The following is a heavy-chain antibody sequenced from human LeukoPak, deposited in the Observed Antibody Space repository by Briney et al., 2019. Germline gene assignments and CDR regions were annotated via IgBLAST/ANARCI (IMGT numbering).Heavy chain of an antibody. CDR3: ARRGDYSNLDY. V-gene: IGHV4-34*01. Sequence: SETLSLTCAVYGGSFSGCYWSWIRQPPGKGLEWIGEINHSGSTNYNPSLKSRVTISVDTSKSQFSLKLSSVTAADTAVYYCARRGDYSNLDYWGQGTLVTVSS. CDR1: GGSFSGCY. J-gene: IGHJ4*02. CDR2: INHSGST. D-gene: IGHD4-11*01.